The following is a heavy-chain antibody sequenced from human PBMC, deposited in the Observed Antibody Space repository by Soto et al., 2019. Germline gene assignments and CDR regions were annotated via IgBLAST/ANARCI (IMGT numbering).Heavy chain of an antibody. CDR1: GGSISNHY. J-gene: IGHJ5*02. V-gene: IGHV4-59*11. CDR2: IYHSGTT. D-gene: IGHD6-13*01. Sequence: QVQVQESGPGLVKPSETLSLTCTVSGGSISNHYWSWIRQFPGKGLEWIANIYHSGTTNYNRSLKGRVTISIDSSKNQVSLKLNSVTAADTAVYYCARGGYRTLAWFDPWGQGTLVTVSS. CDR3: ARGGYRTLAWFDP.